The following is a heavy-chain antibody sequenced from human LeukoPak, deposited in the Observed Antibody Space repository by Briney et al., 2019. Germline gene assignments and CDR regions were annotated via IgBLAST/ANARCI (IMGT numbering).Heavy chain of an antibody. CDR2: IYYSGST. D-gene: IGHD2-2*01. J-gene: IGHJ4*02. CDR1: GGSISSYY. CDR3: ARVPAATYYLEY. V-gene: IGHV4-59*01. Sequence: PSETLSLTCTVSGGSISSYYWSWIRQPPGKGLEWIGYIYYSGSTNYNPSLKSRVTISVDTSKNQFSLKLSSVTAADTAVYYCARVPAATYYLEYWGQGTLVTVSS.